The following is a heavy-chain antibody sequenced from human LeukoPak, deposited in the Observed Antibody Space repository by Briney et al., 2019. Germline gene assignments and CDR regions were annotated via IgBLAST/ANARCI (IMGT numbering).Heavy chain of an antibody. CDR2: IYPSGNT. Sequence: SETLSLTCTVSGGSISSGSYYWSWIWQPAGTGLEWIGRIYPSGNTMYNPPLKSRVTISIDTSKNQFSLKLTSATAADTAVYYCARHYSESGVDAFDIWGQGTMVTVSS. CDR1: GGSISSGSYY. V-gene: IGHV4-61*02. J-gene: IGHJ3*02. D-gene: IGHD1-26*01. CDR3: ARHYSESGVDAFDI.